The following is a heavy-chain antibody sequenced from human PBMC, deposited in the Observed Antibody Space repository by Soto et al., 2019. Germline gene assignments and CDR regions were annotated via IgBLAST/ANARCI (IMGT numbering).Heavy chain of an antibody. J-gene: IGHJ4*02. CDR3: ARDATFCLDC. D-gene: IGHD3-16*01. CDR1: GFSFSNYW. V-gene: IGHV3-7*03. CDR2: INRDGGER. Sequence: XGSLILSCSASGFSFSNYWMAWVRQAPGKGLEWVANINRDGGERYHADSVRGRFTIFRDNSENSLYLQMNRLRAEDTAVYYCARDATFCLDCWGRGTLVTVSS.